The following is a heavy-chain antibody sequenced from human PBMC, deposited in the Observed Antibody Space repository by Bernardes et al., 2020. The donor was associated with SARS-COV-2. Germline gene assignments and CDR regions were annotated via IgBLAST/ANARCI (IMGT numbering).Heavy chain of an antibody. CDR1: GFTFSNYD. J-gene: IGHJ6*02. D-gene: IGHD1-26*01. CDR3: ARDLLVGATSYGMDV. V-gene: IGHV3-33*01. CDR2: IWYDGSNK. Sequence: GGSLRLSCAASGFTFSNYDMHWVRQAPGKGLEWVAVIWYDGSNKYYADSVKGRFTISRDNSKNTLYLQMNSLRAEDTAVYYCARDLLVGATSYGMDVWGQGTTVTVSS.